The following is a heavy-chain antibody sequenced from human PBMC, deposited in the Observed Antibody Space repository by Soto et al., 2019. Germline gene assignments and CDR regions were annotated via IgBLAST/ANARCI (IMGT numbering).Heavy chain of an antibody. Sequence: PXGTLSLTFTVSGGSISSSSYYWGWIRQPPGKGLEWIGSIYYSGSTYYNPSLKSRVTISVDTSKNQFSLKLSSVTAADTAVYYCARHKGELRSFDWLLMYGWFDPWGQGTLVTVSS. CDR1: GGSISSSSYY. CDR3: ARHKGELRSFDWLLMYGWFDP. V-gene: IGHV4-39*01. CDR2: IYYSGST. D-gene: IGHD3-9*01. J-gene: IGHJ5*02.